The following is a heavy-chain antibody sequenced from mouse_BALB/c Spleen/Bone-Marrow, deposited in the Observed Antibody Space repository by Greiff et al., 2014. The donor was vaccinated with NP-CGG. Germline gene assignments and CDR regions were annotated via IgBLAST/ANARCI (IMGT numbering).Heavy chain of an antibody. CDR2: ISYSGST. Sequence: EVQLQQSGPGLVKPSQSLSLTCTVTGYSITSDYAWNWIRQFPGNKLEWMGYISYSGSTGYNPSLKSQISITRDTSKNQFFLQLNSVTTEDTATYYCARENYVSSPWFAYWGQGTLVTVSA. CDR1: GYSITSDYA. J-gene: IGHJ3*01. V-gene: IGHV3-2*02. CDR3: ARENYVSSPWFAY. D-gene: IGHD1-1*01.